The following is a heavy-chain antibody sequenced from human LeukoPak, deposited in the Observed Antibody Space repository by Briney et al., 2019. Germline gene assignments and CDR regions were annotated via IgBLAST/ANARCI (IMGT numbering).Heavy chain of an antibody. Sequence: GGSLRLSCAASGFIFSSYWMHWDRQAPAKGLVWVSRINSDGSSTDYADSVKGRFTISRDNSRNTLYLQMNSLRAEDTAVYYCARDHYVSGYYFDYWGLGTQVTVSS. J-gene: IGHJ4*02. CDR2: INSDGSST. D-gene: IGHD4-17*01. V-gene: IGHV3-74*01. CDR3: ARDHYVSGYYFDY. CDR1: GFIFSSYW.